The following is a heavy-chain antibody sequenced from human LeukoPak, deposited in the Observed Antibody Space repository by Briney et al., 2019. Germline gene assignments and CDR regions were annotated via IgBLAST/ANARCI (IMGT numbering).Heavy chain of an antibody. Sequence: ASVKVSCKASGYTFTGYYMHWVRQAPGQGLEWMGWINPNSGGTNYAQKFQDWVTMTRDTSISTAYMELSRLRSDDTAVYYCAREYHRWEPGYFDYWGQGTLVTVSS. V-gene: IGHV1-2*04. CDR2: INPNSGGT. J-gene: IGHJ4*02. CDR3: AREYHRWEPGYFDY. D-gene: IGHD1-14*01. CDR1: GYTFTGYY.